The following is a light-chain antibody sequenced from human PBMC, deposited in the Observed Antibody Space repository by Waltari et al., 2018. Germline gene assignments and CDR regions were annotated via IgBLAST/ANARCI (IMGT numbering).Light chain of an antibody. CDR2: GAS. CDR3: QKYEALPAT. Sequence: EIVLTQSPGTLPLSPGERATLSCRASQSVGRYLAWYQQKPGQAPRLLIYGASTRATGIPDRFSGSGSGTDFSLIISRLEPEDFAVYFCQKYEALPATFGQGTKVEIK. V-gene: IGKV3-20*01. J-gene: IGKJ1*01. CDR1: QSVGRY.